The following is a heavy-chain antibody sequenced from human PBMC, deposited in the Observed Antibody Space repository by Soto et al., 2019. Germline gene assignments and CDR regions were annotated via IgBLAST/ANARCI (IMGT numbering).Heavy chain of an antibody. CDR1: GYSFTSYW. Sequence: GESLKISCKGSGYSFTSYWIGWVRQMPGKGLEWMGIIYPGDSDTRYSPSFQGQVTISADKSISTAYLQWSSLKASDTAMYYCARQTYDFWSGYYGGYYYYGMDVWGQGTTVTVSS. CDR3: ARQTYDFWSGYYGGYYYYGMDV. J-gene: IGHJ6*02. CDR2: IYPGDSDT. V-gene: IGHV5-51*01. D-gene: IGHD3-3*01.